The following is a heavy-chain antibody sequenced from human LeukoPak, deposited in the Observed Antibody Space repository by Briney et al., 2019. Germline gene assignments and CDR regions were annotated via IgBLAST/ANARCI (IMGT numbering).Heavy chain of an antibody. CDR2: IRSKVYGETT. CDR3: TRAAYSNYYYYMDV. V-gene: IGHV3-49*03. Sequence: GGSLRLSCAASGFTFDDYGMSWFRQAPGKGLEWVGYIRSKVYGETTEYAASVNGRFTISRDDSKSIAYLQMNSLKTEDTAVYYCTRAAYSNYYYYMDVWGKGTTVTVSS. J-gene: IGHJ6*03. CDR1: GFTFDDYG. D-gene: IGHD6-13*01.